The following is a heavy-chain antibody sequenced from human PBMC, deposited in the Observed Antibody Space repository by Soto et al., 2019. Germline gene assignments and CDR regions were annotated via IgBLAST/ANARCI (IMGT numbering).Heavy chain of an antibody. CDR1: GGSISSYY. CDR3: ARVVRGYDQDNWFDP. D-gene: IGHD5-12*01. Sequence: SETLSLTCTVSGGSISSYYWSWIRQPPGKGLEWIGYIYYSGSTNYNPSLKSRVTISVDTSKNQFSLKLSSVTAADTAVYYCARVVRGYDQDNWFDPWGQGTLVTVSS. CDR2: IYYSGST. J-gene: IGHJ5*02. V-gene: IGHV4-59*01.